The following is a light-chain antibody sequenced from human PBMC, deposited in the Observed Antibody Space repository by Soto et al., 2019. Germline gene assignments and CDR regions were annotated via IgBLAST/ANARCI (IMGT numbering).Light chain of an antibody. CDR2: DAS. J-gene: IGKJ1*01. Sequence: EIVLTQSPATLSLSQGERATLSCGASQSVSSSYLAWYQQKPGLAPRLLIYDASSRATGIPDRFSGSGSGTGFTLTISRLEAEDFAVYYCEQDGSSPPWTFGQGTKVEIK. V-gene: IGKV3D-20*01. CDR1: QSVSSSY. CDR3: EQDGSSPPWT.